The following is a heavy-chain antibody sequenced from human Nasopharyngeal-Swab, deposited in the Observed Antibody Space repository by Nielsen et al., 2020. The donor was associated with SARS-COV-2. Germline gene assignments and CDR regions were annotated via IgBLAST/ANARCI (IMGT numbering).Heavy chain of an antibody. CDR2: ISWNSGTI. D-gene: IGHD6-13*01. CDR3: AKGGAAAGTVDY. V-gene: IGHV3-9*01. J-gene: IGHJ4*02. CDR1: RFPFDDYA. Sequence: SLKISCAASRFPFDDYAMHWVRQAPGKGLEWVSGISWNSGTIAYADSVKGRFTISRDNAKNSLYLQMNSLRAEDTALYYCAKGGAAAGTVDYWGQGTLVTVSS.